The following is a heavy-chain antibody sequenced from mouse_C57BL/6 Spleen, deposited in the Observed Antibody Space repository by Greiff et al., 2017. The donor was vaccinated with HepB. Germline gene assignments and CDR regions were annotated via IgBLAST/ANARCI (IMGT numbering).Heavy chain of an antibody. CDR1: GFTFSDYG. J-gene: IGHJ4*01. V-gene: IGHV5-17*01. CDR2: ISSGSSTI. CDR3: ARGGYYGPYAMDY. Sequence: EVKVVESGGGLVKPGGSLKLSCAASGFTFSDYGMHWVRQAPEKGLEWVAYISSGSSTIYYADTVKGRFTISRDNAKNTLFLQMTSLRSEDTAMYYCARGGYYGPYAMDYWGQGTSVTVSS. D-gene: IGHD1-1*01.